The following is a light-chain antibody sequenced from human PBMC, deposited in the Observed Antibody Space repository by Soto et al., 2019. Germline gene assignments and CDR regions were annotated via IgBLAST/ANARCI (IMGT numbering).Light chain of an antibody. CDR3: QQYGRSPPFT. V-gene: IGKV3-20*01. CDR2: GAS. J-gene: IGKJ2*01. CDR1: QSVSSSY. Sequence: ELVLTQSPGTLSLSPGERATLSCRASQSVSSSYLAWYQQKPGQAPRLLIYGASNRATGIQDRFSGSGSGTDLTLTISRLEPEDFAVYFCQQYGRSPPFTFGQGTKVEIK.